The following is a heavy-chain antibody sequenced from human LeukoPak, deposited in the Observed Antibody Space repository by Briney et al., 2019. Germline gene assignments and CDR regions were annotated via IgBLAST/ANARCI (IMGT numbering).Heavy chain of an antibody. CDR3: ARVYDYGDFYYFDY. D-gene: IGHD4-17*01. Sequence: GRSLRLSCAASGFTFGSYAMHWVRQAPGKGLEWVAVISYDGSNKYYADSVKGRFTISRDNSKNTLYLQMNSLRAEDTAVYYCARVYDYGDFYYFDYWGQGTLVTVSS. CDR2: ISYDGSNK. V-gene: IGHV3-30*04. CDR1: GFTFGSYA. J-gene: IGHJ4*02.